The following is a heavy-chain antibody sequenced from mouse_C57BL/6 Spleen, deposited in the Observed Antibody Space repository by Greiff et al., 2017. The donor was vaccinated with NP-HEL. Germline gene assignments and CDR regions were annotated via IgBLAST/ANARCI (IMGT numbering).Heavy chain of an antibody. Sequence: QVQLKESGAELVRPGASVTLSCKASGYTFTDYEMHWVKQTPVHGLVWIGAIDPETGGTAYNQKFKGKAILTADKSSSTAYMELRSLTSEDSAVYYCQGGDYPAWFAYWGQGTLVTVSA. CDR2: IDPETGGT. J-gene: IGHJ3*01. V-gene: IGHV1-15*01. CDR1: GYTFTDYE. D-gene: IGHD2-4*01. CDR3: QGGDYPAWFAY.